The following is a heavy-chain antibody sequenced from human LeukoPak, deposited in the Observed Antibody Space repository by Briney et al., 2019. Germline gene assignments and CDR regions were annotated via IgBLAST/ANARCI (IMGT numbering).Heavy chain of an antibody. V-gene: IGHV3-23*01. CDR3: AKGSSTTCPCYRDH. CDR1: GFTFTNYA. D-gene: IGHD2-2*01. Sequence: GGSLRLSCVASGFTFTNYAMSWVRQPPGKGLEWVSAISATRGNTYYADSVQGRFSISRDNSKNTLYLQMNGLRAEDTAVYYCAKGSSTTCPCYRDHWGQGTLVTVSS. J-gene: IGHJ4*02. CDR2: ISATRGNT.